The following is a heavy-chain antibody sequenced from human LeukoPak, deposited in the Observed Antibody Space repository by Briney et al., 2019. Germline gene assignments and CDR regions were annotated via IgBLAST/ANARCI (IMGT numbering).Heavy chain of an antibody. CDR1: GYSFSTYW. Sequence: GESLKISCKGSGYSFSTYWIGWVRQMPGKGLEWMGIIYPGDSDTRYGPSFQGQVIISADKSISTAYLQWSSLKASDTAMYCCARHGFLAAAGTAVPDYWGQGTLVTVSS. CDR3: ARHGFLAAAGTAVPDY. J-gene: IGHJ4*02. D-gene: IGHD6-13*01. V-gene: IGHV5-51*01. CDR2: IYPGDSDT.